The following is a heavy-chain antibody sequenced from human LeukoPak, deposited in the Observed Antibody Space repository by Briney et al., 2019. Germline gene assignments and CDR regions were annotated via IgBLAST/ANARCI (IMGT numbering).Heavy chain of an antibody. J-gene: IGHJ4*02. Sequence: ASVKVSCKASGYTFTGYYMHWVRQAPGQGLEWMGWINPNSGGTNYAQKFQGRVTMTRDTSISTAYMELSRLRSDDTAVYYCPRKSYNDSSGYYVNWDQATLVTVSS. CDR3: PRKSYNDSSGYYVN. CDR1: GYTFTGYY. D-gene: IGHD3-22*01. V-gene: IGHV1-2*02. CDR2: INPNSGGT.